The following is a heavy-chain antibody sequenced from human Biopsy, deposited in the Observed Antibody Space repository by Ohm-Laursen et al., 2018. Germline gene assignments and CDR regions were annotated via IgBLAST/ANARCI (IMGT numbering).Heavy chain of an antibody. CDR2: ISGYNGNT. Sequence: ASVKVSCKASGYKFTSYGMSWVRQAPGQGFEWMGRISGYNGNTNYAQKLQGRVTMTTDTSTSTAYMELRSLRSDDTAVYYCARERGGYKRTDYWGQGTLVTVSS. CDR3: ARERGGYKRTDY. V-gene: IGHV1-18*01. CDR1: GYKFTSYG. D-gene: IGHD5-24*01. J-gene: IGHJ4*02.